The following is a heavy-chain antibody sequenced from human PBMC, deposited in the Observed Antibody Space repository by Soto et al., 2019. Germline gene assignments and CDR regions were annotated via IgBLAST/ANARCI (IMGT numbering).Heavy chain of an antibody. D-gene: IGHD2-2*01. CDR1: GGTFSSYA. V-gene: IGHV1-69*01. CDR2: IIPISGTA. CDR3: ARSQGSSTSLEIYYYYYYGMDV. J-gene: IGHJ6*02. Sequence: QVQLVQSGAEVKKPGSSVKVSCKASGGTFSSYAIGWVRQAPGQGLEWMGGIIPISGTANYAQKFQGRVTITADESTSTAYMELSSLRSEDTAVYYCARSQGSSTSLEIYYYYYYGMDVCGQGTTVTVSS.